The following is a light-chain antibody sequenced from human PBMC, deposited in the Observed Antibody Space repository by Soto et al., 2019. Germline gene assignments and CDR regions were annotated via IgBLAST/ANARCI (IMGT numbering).Light chain of an antibody. CDR3: QQYKHLHT. CDR2: AAS. V-gene: IGKV1-6*01. CDR1: QGIRND. Sequence: HVSQPTSSQTASVGDTVTITCRASQGIRNDLGWYQQKPGKVPKLLIYAASSLQSGVPSRFSGSGSGTDFALTFSSLQPDDSATYYGQQYKHLHTFGLGTK. J-gene: IGKJ2*01.